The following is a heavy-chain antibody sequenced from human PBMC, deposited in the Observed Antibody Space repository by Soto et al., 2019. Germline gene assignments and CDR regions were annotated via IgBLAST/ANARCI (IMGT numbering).Heavy chain of an antibody. J-gene: IGHJ6*02. V-gene: IGHV1-18*04. CDR3: ARDLGSPDIVVVPAAIGYYYGMDV. Sequence: ASVKVSCKASGYTFTSYGISWVRQAPGQGLEWMGWISAYNGNTSYAQKLQGRVTMTTDTSTSTAYMELRSLRSDDTAVYYCARDLGSPDIVVVPAAIGYYYGMDVWGQGTTVTVSS. CDR1: GYTFTSYG. D-gene: IGHD2-2*02. CDR2: ISAYNGNT.